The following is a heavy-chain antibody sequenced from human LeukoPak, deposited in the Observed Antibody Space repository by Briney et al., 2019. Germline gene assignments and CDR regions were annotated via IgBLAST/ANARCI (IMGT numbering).Heavy chain of an antibody. D-gene: IGHD6-13*01. V-gene: IGHV4-59*01. CDR3: ARGAGYSTYYFDY. Sequence: SETLSLTCTVSGGSISSYYWSWIRQPPGKGLEWIGYIYYSGSTNYNPSLKSRVTISVDTSKNQFSLKLSFVTAADTAVYYCARGAGYSTYYFDYWGQGTLVTVSS. CDR1: GGSISSYY. CDR2: IYYSGST. J-gene: IGHJ4*02.